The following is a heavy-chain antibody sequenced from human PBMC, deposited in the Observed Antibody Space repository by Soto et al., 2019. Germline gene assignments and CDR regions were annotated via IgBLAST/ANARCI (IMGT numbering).Heavy chain of an antibody. CDR2: MNPNSGNT. J-gene: IGHJ6*03. D-gene: IGHD5-12*01. CDR3: ARSYSGATGDYYSYMDV. CDR1: RYTFTSYD. Sequence: ASVKVSCKASRYTFTSYDINWVRQATGQGLEWMGWMNPNSGNTGYAQKFQGRVTMTRNTSISTAYMELSSLRSEDTAVYYCARSYSGATGDYYSYMDVWGKGTTVTVSS. V-gene: IGHV1-8*01.